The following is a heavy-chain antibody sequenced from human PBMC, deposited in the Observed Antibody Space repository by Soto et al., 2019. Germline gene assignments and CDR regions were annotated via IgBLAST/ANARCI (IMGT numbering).Heavy chain of an antibody. Sequence: GGSLKISCKSSGYSFTSYWISWVRQVPGKGPEWMGRIDPSDSYTNYSPSSQGHVTISADKSISTAYLQWSSLKASDTAMYYCARMSQCTNGVCLQPFDYWGQGTLVTVSS. CDR1: GYSFTSYW. CDR2: IDPSDSYT. V-gene: IGHV5-10-1*01. D-gene: IGHD2-8*01. CDR3: ARMSQCTNGVCLQPFDY. J-gene: IGHJ4*02.